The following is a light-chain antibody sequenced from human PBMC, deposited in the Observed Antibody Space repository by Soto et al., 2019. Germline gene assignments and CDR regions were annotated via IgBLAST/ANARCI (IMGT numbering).Light chain of an antibody. J-gene: IGLJ3*02. CDR2: DVN. V-gene: IGLV2-14*03. Sequence: QSALTQPASVSGSPGQSITISCTGTSSDVGGYNYVSWYQQHPGKAPKLMVFDVNDRPSGISNRFSGSKSGNTASLTISGLHAEDEADYYCSSYTTSHTWVFGGGTKLTVL. CDR3: SSYTTSHTWV. CDR1: SSDVGGYNY.